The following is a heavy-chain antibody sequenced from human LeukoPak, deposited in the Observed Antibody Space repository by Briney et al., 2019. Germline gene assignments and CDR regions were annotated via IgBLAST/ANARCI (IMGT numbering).Heavy chain of an antibody. J-gene: IGHJ3*02. CDR1: GGTPSSDY. Sequence: SETLSLTCTVSGGTPSSDYWSWIRQAPGKGLEWVGYVYNSGDTGKNPCLKSGGTILLAASKNQSSLKLTSVSAADAAVYYCARPVGYSSGWYAFDIWGQGTMVTVSS. D-gene: IGHD6-19*01. V-gene: IGHV4-59*08. CDR2: VYNSGDT. CDR3: ARPVGYSSGWYAFDI.